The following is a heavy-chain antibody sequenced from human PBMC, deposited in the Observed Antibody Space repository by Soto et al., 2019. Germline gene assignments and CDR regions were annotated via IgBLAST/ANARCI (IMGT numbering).Heavy chain of an antibody. V-gene: IGHV4-39*01. Sequence: QLQLQESGPGLVKPSETLSLTCTVSGGSISSSSYYWGWIRQPPGKGLEWIGSIYYSGSTYYNPSFRSRGTISVYTSKYQFSLKLSSVTAADAAVYYCARTITGYSSGWGQGTLVTVSS. CDR1: GGSISSSSYY. J-gene: IGHJ4*02. CDR2: IYYSGST. CDR3: ARTITGYSSG. D-gene: IGHD6-25*01.